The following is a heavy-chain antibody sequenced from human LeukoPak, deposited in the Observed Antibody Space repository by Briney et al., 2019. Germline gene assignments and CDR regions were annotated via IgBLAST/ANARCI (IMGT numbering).Heavy chain of an antibody. V-gene: IGHV1-46*01. CDR1: GYTFTSYY. CDR3: ASGWGSAGHFDF. J-gene: IGHJ4*02. D-gene: IGHD6-19*01. Sequence: ASVKVSCKVSGYTFTSYYMHWVRQAPGQGLEWMGIINPSGGSTSYAQKFQGRVTMTRDTSISTAYMELSRLRSDYTAVYYCASGWGSAGHFDFWGQGTLVTVSS. CDR2: INPSGGST.